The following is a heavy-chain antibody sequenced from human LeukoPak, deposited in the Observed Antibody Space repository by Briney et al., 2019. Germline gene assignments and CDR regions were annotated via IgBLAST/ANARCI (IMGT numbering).Heavy chain of an antibody. CDR2: TYYRSQWYN. V-gene: IGHV6-1*01. Sequence: SQTLSLTCAVSGDNVSRVSASWTWIRQSPSRGLEWLGRTYYRSQWYNDDAVSVKSRLSITLDTSKNQFSLQLNSLTPEDSAVHYCARAPYGSGTYFDLWGQGALVTVSS. D-gene: IGHD3-10*01. CDR3: ARAPYGSGTYFDL. CDR1: GDNVSRVSAS. J-gene: IGHJ5*02.